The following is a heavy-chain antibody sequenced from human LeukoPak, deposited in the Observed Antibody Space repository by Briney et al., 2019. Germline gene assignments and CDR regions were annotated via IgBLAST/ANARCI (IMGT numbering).Heavy chain of an antibody. CDR1: GYSISSGYY. Sequence: KPSETLSLTCAVSGYSISSGYYWGWIRQPPGKGLEWIGSIYHSGSTYYNPSLKSRVTISVDTSKNQFSLKLSPVTAADTAVYYCARIEYNLDYWGQGTLVTVSS. D-gene: IGHD1-14*01. CDR2: IYHSGST. CDR3: ARIEYNLDY. J-gene: IGHJ4*02. V-gene: IGHV4-38-2*01.